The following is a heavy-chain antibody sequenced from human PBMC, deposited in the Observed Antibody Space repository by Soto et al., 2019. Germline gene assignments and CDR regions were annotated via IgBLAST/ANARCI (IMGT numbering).Heavy chain of an antibody. Sequence: EVQLVESGGGLVQPGGSLRLSCAASGFTFSSYWMHWVRQAPGKGLVWVSRINSDGSSTSYADSVKGRFTISRDNAKNTLYLQMNSLRADDTAVYYCARIEGRYCSSTSCYVVDYWGQGTLVTVSS. V-gene: IGHV3-74*01. D-gene: IGHD2-2*01. CDR2: INSDGSST. J-gene: IGHJ4*02. CDR3: ARIEGRYCSSTSCYVVDY. CDR1: GFTFSSYW.